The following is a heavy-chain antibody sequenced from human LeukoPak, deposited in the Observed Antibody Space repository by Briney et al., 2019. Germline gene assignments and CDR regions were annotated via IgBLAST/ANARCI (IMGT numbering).Heavy chain of an antibody. CDR3: ASIDVEWLRLFDP. V-gene: IGHV4-34*01. J-gene: IGHJ5*02. CDR2: INHSGST. D-gene: IGHD5-12*01. CDR1: GGSFSGYY. Sequence: SESLSLTCAVYGGSFSGYYWSWIRQPPGKGLEWIGEINHSGSTNYNPSLKSRVTISVDTSKNQFSLKLSSVTAADTAVYYCASIDVEWLRLFDPWGQGTLVTVSS.